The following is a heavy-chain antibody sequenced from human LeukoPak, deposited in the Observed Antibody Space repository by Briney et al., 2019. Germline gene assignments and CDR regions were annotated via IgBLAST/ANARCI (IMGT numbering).Heavy chain of an antibody. J-gene: IGHJ4*02. CDR1: GGSFSGYY. Sequence: SETLSLTCAVYGGSFSGYYWTWIRQSPGRGLEWIGEINDSGRTSYKPSLGSRVIISVDTSKNQFSLKLSSVTAADTAVYFCARVEAYSYGSYLFDYWGQGTQVSVSA. CDR2: INDSGRT. D-gene: IGHD5-24*01. CDR3: ARVEAYSYGSYLFDY. V-gene: IGHV4-34*01.